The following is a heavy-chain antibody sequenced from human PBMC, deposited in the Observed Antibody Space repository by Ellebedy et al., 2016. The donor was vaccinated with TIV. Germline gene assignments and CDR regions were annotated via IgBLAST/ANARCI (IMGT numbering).Heavy chain of an antibody. D-gene: IGHD2/OR15-2a*01. Sequence: GESLKISCAASGFTFSTYWMHWVRQAPGKGPLWVSRINSDGSSTGYEDSVKGRFTISRDNAKNTLYLQMNSLSAEDTAVYRCTRSFYPHTFDYWGQGVLVTVSS. CDR3: TRSFYPHTFDY. CDR2: INSDGSST. V-gene: IGHV3-74*01. J-gene: IGHJ4*02. CDR1: GFTFSTYW.